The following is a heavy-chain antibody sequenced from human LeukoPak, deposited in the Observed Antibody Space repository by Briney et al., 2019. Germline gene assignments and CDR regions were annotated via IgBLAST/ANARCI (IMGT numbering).Heavy chain of an antibody. D-gene: IGHD5-12*01. CDR2: TGKRGNSKTT. CDR1: GLTLSDHY. J-gene: IGHJ4*02. CDR3: TSLSGYSGYLPLYY. V-gene: IGHV3-72*01. Sequence: GGSLRLSCVASGLTLSDHYMGSVRHAPGKGLDWVGRTGKRGNSKTTVYAASVQDLFTISRDDSKNSLYLQKNSLKAEDTARYYCTSLSGYSGYLPLYYWGQRPLVTVSS.